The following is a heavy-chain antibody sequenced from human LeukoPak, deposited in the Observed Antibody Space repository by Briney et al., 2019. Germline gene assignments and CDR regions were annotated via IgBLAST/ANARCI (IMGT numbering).Heavy chain of an antibody. J-gene: IGHJ4*02. CDR1: GGSFGGYY. Sequence: PSETLSLTCAVYGGSFGGYYWSWIRQPPGKGLEWIGEINHSGSTNYNPSLKSRVTISVDTSKNQFSLKLSSVTAADTAVYYCARASGSQGMFDYWGQGTLVTVSS. CDR3: ARASGSQGMFDY. CDR2: INHSGST. V-gene: IGHV4-34*01.